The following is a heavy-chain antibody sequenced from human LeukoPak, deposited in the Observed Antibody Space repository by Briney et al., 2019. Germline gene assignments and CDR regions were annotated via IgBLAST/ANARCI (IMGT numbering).Heavy chain of an antibody. CDR1: GFTFDGYA. V-gene: IGHV3-9*01. Sequence: GRSLRLSCAASGFTFDGYAMHWVRQAPGKGLDWVSGISWNSGSIGYADSVKGRFTISRDNAKNSLYLQMNSLRAEDTALYYCAKGGSGDIVVVVAATPFDYWGQGTLVTVSS. D-gene: IGHD2-15*01. J-gene: IGHJ4*02. CDR2: ISWNSGSI. CDR3: AKGGSGDIVVVVAATPFDY.